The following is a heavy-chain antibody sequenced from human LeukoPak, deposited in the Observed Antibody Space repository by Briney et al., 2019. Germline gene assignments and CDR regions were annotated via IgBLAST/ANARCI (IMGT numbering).Heavy chain of an antibody. D-gene: IGHD6-19*01. J-gene: IGHJ4*02. Sequence: PGGSLRLSCAASGFTFSSYSMNWVRQAPGKGLEWVSSISSSSSYIYYADSVKGRFTISRDNAKNSLYLQMNSLRAEDTAVYYCARATRRGSSGSTADYWGQGTLVTVSS. CDR3: ARATRRGSSGSTADY. CDR1: GFTFSSYS. V-gene: IGHV3-21*01. CDR2: ISSSSSYI.